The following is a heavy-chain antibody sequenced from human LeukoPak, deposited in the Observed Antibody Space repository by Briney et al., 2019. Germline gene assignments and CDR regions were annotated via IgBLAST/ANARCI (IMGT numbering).Heavy chain of an antibody. D-gene: IGHD2-2*02. J-gene: IGHJ2*01. CDR2: IYYSGST. CDR3: ARGAGYCSSTSCYKGGSYWYFDL. CDR1: GGSISSSSYY. Sequence: SETLSLTCTVSGGSISSSSYYWGWLRQPPGKGLEWIGSIYYSGSTYYNPSLKSRVTISVDTSKNQFSLKLSSVTAADTAVYYCARGAGYCSSTSCYKGGSYWYFDLWGRGTLVTVSS. V-gene: IGHV4-39*01.